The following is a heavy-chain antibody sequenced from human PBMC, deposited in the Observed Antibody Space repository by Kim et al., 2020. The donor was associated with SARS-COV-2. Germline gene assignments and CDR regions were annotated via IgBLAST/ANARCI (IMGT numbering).Heavy chain of an antibody. V-gene: IGHV4-39*01. CDR2: IYYSGST. Sequence: SETLSLTCTVSGGSISSSSYYWGWILQPPGKGLEWIGSIYYSGSTYYNPSLKSRVTISVDTSKNQFSLKLSSVTAADTAVYYCARKLRYFDWQNWFDPWGQGTLVTVSS. CDR3: ARKLRYFDWQNWFDP. D-gene: IGHD3-9*01. J-gene: IGHJ5*02. CDR1: GGSISSSSYY.